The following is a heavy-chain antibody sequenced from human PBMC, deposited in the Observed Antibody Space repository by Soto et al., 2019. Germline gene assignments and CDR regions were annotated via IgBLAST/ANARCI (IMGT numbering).Heavy chain of an antibody. V-gene: IGHV3-11*01. J-gene: IGHJ3*02. CDR1: GFTFSDYY. CDR2: ISGSGTTI. CDR3: ARAGASFVDDIFRPIDVYDI. D-gene: IGHD3-9*01. Sequence: PGGSLRLSCAASGFTFSDYYMSWIRQTPRKGLEWVSYISGSGTTIYYADSVEGRFTISRDNPKKSLYLQLSSLRAEDTAVYYCARAGASFVDDIFRPIDVYDIWGQGTVVTVSS.